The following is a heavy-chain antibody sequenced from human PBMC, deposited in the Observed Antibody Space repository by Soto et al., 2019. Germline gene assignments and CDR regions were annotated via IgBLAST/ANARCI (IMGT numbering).Heavy chain of an antibody. D-gene: IGHD5-12*01. J-gene: IGHJ3*02. CDR3: VRHDSYSGYDHDAFDI. V-gene: IGHV4-39*01. Sequence: SETLSLTCTVSGGSISSSSYYWGWIRQPPGKGLEWVGSIYYSGSTYYNPSLKSRVTISVDTSKNQFSLKLSSVTAADTAVYYCVRHDSYSGYDHDAFDIWGQGTMVTVSS. CDR1: GGSISSSSYY. CDR2: IYYSGST.